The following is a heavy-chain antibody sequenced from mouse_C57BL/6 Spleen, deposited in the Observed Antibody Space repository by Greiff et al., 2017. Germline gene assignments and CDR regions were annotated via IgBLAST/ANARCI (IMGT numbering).Heavy chain of an antibody. V-gene: IGHV1-85*01. CDR2: IYPGDGST. J-gene: IGHJ1*03. CDR3: ASSSYGSSPWYFDV. D-gene: IGHD1-1*01. CDR1: GYTFTSYD. Sequence: QVQLQQSGPELVKPGASVKLSCKASGYTFTSYDINWVKQRPGQGLEWIGWIYPGDGSTKYNEKFKGKATLTVDTSSSTAYMELHSLTSEDSAVYFCASSSYGSSPWYFDVWGTGTTVTVSS.